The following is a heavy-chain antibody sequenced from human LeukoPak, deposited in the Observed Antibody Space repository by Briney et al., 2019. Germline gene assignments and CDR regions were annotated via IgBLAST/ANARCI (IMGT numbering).Heavy chain of an antibody. D-gene: IGHD4-17*01. V-gene: IGHV4-4*02. J-gene: IGHJ3*02. CDR1: GDSISSNYC. Sequence: SETLSLTCAVSGDSISSNYCWRWVHQFPGKGLEWIGEVYRRGSTSYNPSLKSRVVISIDKSKNQYSLNLNSVTAADTAMYYCRRHAYGDSFAAFDIWGQGTMVIVSS. CDR2: VYRRGST. CDR3: RRHAYGDSFAAFDI.